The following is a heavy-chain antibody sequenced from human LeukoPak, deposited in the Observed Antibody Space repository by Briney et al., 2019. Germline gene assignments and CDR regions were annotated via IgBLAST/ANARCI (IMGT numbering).Heavy chain of an antibody. CDR3: ATYAVSGYCTFCWFDS. CDR1: GYTFTGYY. Sequence: ASVKVSCKASGYTFTGYYMHWVRQAPGQGLEWMGWINPNSGGTNYAQKFQGRVTMTRDTSISTVYMELNSLTFDDTAIYYCATYAVSGYCTFCWFDSWGQGSLVTVS. CDR2: INPNSGGT. D-gene: IGHD2-21*02. V-gene: IGHV1-2*02. J-gene: IGHJ5*01.